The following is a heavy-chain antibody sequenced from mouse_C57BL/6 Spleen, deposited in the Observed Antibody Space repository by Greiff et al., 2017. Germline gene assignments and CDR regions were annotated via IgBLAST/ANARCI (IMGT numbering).Heavy chain of an antibody. CDR2: IYPGDGDT. Sequence: VQLQQSGPELVKPGASVKISCKASGYAFSSSWMNWVKQRPGKGLEWIGRIYPGDGDTNYNGKFKGKATLTADKSSSTAYMQLSSLTSEDSAVYFCARQIYYDYPYAMDYWGQGTSVTVSS. CDR3: ARQIYYDYPYAMDY. V-gene: IGHV1-82*01. J-gene: IGHJ4*01. D-gene: IGHD2-4*01. CDR1: GYAFSSSW.